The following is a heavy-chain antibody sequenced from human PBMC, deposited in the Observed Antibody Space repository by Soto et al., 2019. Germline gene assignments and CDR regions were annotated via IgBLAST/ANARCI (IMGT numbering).Heavy chain of an antibody. CDR3: TRTISALPGDDY. Sequence: EVQLVESGGGLVQPGGSLRLSCAASGFTFNRYWMGWVRQAPGKGPEWLANIKQDGSERYYVDCMKGRFTISRDNVKNSVYLQINNLRAEDTAVYYCTRTISALPGDDYWGQGSLVTVSS. J-gene: IGHJ4*02. CDR1: GFTFNRYW. CDR2: IKQDGSER. V-gene: IGHV3-7*01. D-gene: IGHD6-6*01.